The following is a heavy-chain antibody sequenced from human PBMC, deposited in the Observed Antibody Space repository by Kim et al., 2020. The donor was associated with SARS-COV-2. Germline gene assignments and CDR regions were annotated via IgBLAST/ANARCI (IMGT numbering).Heavy chain of an antibody. V-gene: IGHV3-74*01. J-gene: IGHJ3*02. Sequence: YADSGKGGFTICKDNAKNTLYLQMSSLRAEETAGYYCARDSPASDDAFDIWGQGTMVTVST. CDR3: ARDSPASDDAFDI.